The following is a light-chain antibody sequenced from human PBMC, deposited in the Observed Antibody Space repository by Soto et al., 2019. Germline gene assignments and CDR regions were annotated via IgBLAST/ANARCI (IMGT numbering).Light chain of an antibody. J-gene: IGKJ4*01. V-gene: IGKV3-20*01. CDR1: QSVSSSY. Sequence: EIVLTHSPGTLSLSPGERATISCTPSQSVSSSYLAWYQQKPGQAPRLLIYGASSRATGIPDRFSGSGSGTDFTLTISRLETEDFAVYYCKQYGSSPLTFGGGTKVDIK. CDR3: KQYGSSPLT. CDR2: GAS.